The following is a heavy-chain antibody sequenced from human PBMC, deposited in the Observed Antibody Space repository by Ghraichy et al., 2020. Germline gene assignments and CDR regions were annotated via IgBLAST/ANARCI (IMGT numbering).Heavy chain of an antibody. CDR2: IYSGGST. CDR1: GFTVSSNY. J-gene: IGHJ3*02. CDR3: TRDEDAFDI. Sequence: GESLNISCAASGFTVSSNYMSWVRQAPGKGLEWVSVIYSGGSTYYADSVKGRFTISRDNSKNTLYLQMNSLRAEDTAVYYCTRDEDAFDIWGQGTMVTVSS. V-gene: IGHV3-66*01.